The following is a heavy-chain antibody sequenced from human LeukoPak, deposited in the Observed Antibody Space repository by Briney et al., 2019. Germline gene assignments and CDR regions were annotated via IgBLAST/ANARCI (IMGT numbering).Heavy chain of an antibody. CDR1: GGSINSYY. V-gene: IGHV4-59*08. Sequence: KPSETLSLTCSVSGGSINSYYWSWIRQPPGKGLEWIGYIYYTGSTDYNPSLKSRVTISVDTSKNQFSLKLSSVTAADTAVYYCARHLVSNQQLVHCNWFDPWGQGTLVTVSS. D-gene: IGHD6-13*01. CDR3: ARHLVSNQQLVHCNWFDP. CDR2: IYYTGST. J-gene: IGHJ5*02.